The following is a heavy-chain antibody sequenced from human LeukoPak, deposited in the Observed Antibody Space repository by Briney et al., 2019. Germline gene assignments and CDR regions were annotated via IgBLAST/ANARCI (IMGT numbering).Heavy chain of an antibody. CDR3: ARSYGMDV. V-gene: IGHV3-74*01. J-gene: IGHJ6*02. CDR2: IKSDGSST. Sequence: GGSLRLSCAASGFTFSSYWMHWVRQAPGKGLAWVSRIKSDGSSTSYADSVKGRFTISRDNAKNTLYLQMNSLRAEDTAVYYCARSYGMDVWGQGTTVTVSS. CDR1: GFTFSSYW.